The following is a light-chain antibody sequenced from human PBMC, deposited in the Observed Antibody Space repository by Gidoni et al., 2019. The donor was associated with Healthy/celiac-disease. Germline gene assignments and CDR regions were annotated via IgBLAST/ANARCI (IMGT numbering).Light chain of an antibody. J-gene: IGKJ4*01. V-gene: IGKV4-1*01. CDR3: QQSYSTPLT. CDR1: QSVLYSSNNKTY. Sequence: DIAMTQSQDSLAVSLGESATINCKSSQSVLYSSNNKTYLAWYQQKPGQPPKLLIYWASTRESGVPDRFSGSGSGTDFTLTISSLQAEDVAVYYCQQSYSTPLTFGGGTQVEIK. CDR2: WAS.